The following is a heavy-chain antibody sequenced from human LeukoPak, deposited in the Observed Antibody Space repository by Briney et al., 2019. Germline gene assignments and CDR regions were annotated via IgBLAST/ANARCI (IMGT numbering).Heavy chain of an antibody. V-gene: IGHV3-23*01. CDR3: ARDRVFCYGSGTYYWGGPDY. Sequence: PGGSLRLSCAASGFTFSSYAMSWFRQAPGKGLDGVSALSGSGGGTYHADSVKGRFTISRDNSKNTLYLQMNNLRPDDTAVYYCARDRVFCYGSGTYYWGGPDYWGQGTLVTVSS. D-gene: IGHD3-10*01. J-gene: IGHJ4*02. CDR1: GFTFSSYA. CDR2: LSGSGGGT.